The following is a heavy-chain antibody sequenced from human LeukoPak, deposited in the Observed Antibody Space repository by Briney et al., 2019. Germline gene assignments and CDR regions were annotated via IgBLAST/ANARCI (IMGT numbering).Heavy chain of an antibody. V-gene: IGHV3-74*01. J-gene: IGHJ4*02. D-gene: IGHD1-20*01. CDR3: ASDLNWNQIDY. CDR2: INTDGRTT. Sequence: GGSLRLSCAASGFSFNSHWMHWVRQVPGKGPVWVSRINTDGRTTDYADSVKGRFTISRDNAKNTLYLQMNSLRAEDTAVYYCASDLNWNQIDYWGQGSLVTVSS. CDR1: GFSFNSHW.